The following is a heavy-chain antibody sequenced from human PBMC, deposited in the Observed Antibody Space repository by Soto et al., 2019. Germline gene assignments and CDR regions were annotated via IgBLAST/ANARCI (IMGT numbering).Heavy chain of an antibody. Sequence: EFQLLESGGGLVQPGGSLRLSCAASGFTFSTYGMSWVRQAPGKGLEWVSSVSGGGDSTYYSDSVKGRFTISRDNSKNTLYLQMNSLRADDTAVYYCAVLYDFFHWGQGTLVTVSS. V-gene: IGHV3-23*01. CDR2: VSGGGDST. D-gene: IGHD3-3*01. CDR3: AVLYDFFH. CDR1: GFTFSTYG. J-gene: IGHJ4*02.